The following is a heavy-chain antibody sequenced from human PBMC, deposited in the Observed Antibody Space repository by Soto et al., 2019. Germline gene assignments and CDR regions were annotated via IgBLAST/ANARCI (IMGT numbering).Heavy chain of an antibody. CDR3: NTDSETRSMDLNWFDP. J-gene: IGHJ5*02. V-gene: IGHV3-15*07. CDR1: GFTFSNAW. Sequence: EVQLVESGGGLVKPGGSLRLSCAASGFTFSNAWMNWVRQAPGKGLEWVGRIKSKTDGGTTDYAAPVKGRFTISRDDSKNTLYLQMNSLKTEDTAVYYCNTDSETRSMDLNWFDPWCQGTLVTVSS. CDR2: IKSKTDGGTT.